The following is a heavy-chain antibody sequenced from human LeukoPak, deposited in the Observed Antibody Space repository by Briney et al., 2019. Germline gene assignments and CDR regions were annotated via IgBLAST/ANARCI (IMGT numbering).Heavy chain of an antibody. J-gene: IGHJ4*02. CDR2: IYYSGST. CDR1: CGSISSSY. CDR3: ARVTGYMVEDYFDS. Sequence: TASETLSITCTVSCGSISSSYWSWIRQPPGKGLEWFGYIYYSGSTKYNPSLKSRVTISVDTSKNQFSLRLRSVTAADTAVYYCARVTGYMVEDYFDSWGQGTLVTVSS. V-gene: IGHV4-59*01. D-gene: IGHD6-13*01.